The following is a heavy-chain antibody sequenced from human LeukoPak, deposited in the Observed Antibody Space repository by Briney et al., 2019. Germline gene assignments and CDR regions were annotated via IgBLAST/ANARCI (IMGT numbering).Heavy chain of an antibody. CDR2: INSDGSST. D-gene: IGHD3-22*01. V-gene: IGHV3-74*01. CDR1: GFTFSSYW. Sequence: GGSLRLSCAASGFTFSSYWMHWVRQAPGKGLVWVSRINSDGSSTSYADSVKGRFTISRDNAKNTLYLQMNSLRAEDTAVYYCARIWDYYDSSGYYRGDAFDIWGQGTMVTVSS. CDR3: ARIWDYYDSSGYYRGDAFDI. J-gene: IGHJ3*02.